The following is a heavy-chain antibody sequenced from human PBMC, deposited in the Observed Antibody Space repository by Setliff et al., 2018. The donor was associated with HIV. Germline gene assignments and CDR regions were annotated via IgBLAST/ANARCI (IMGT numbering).Heavy chain of an antibody. Sequence: GGSLRLSCGDSGFILSSYDMNWVRQAPGKGLEWVSYISSSGSTRYYADSVKGRFTISRDNAKNSLFLQMNSLRAEDTAVYYCARGRYCSGGSCHSQGFDYWGQGTLVTVSS. D-gene: IGHD2-15*01. CDR3: ARGRYCSGGSCHSQGFDY. V-gene: IGHV3-48*03. CDR1: GFILSSYD. J-gene: IGHJ4*02. CDR2: ISSSGSTR.